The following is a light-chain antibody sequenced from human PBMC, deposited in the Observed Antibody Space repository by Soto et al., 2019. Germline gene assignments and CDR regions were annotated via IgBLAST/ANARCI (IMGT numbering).Light chain of an antibody. CDR2: WAS. Sequence: DIVMTQSPDSLAVSLGERATINCKSSQSVLYNSNNKNYLAWYQQKPGQPPKLLIYWASTRESGVPDRFSGSGSGTDFPLTISSLQAEDVAVYYCQQYYSTPRTFGQGTKVEIK. V-gene: IGKV4-1*01. CDR3: QQYYSTPRT. CDR1: QSVLYNSNNKNY. J-gene: IGKJ1*01.